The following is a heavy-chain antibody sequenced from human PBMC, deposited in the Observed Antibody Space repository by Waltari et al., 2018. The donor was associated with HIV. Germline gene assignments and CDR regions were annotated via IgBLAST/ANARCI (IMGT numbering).Heavy chain of an antibody. J-gene: IGHJ5*02. Sequence: QVPLLQSVAEVTKPAASVKVSCKASGYTSLCYYMPFARLAPGQGLEWMGWINPNSGGTNYAQKFQGRVTMTRDTSISTAYMELSRLRSDDTAVYYCARGPPYYYGLGSPGGGWFDPWGQGTLVTVSS. CDR2: INPNSGGT. V-gene: IGHV1-2*02. CDR1: GYTSLCYY. CDR3: ARGPPYYYGLGSPGGGWFDP. D-gene: IGHD3-10*01.